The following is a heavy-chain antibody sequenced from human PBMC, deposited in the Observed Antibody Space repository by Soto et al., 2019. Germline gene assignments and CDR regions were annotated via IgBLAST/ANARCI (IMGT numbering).Heavy chain of an antibody. V-gene: IGHV3-30-3*01. D-gene: IGHD1-26*01. CDR2: ISYDGSNK. CDR3: ASRWELSGS. J-gene: IGHJ5*01. Sequence: QVQLVESGGGVVQPGRSLRLSCAASGFTFSSYAMHWVRQAPGKGLEWVAVISYDGSNKYYADSVKGRFTISRDNFTDTLYLKMNSLRAEDTAGYYCASRWELSGSGGHGALVTVFS. CDR1: GFTFSSYA.